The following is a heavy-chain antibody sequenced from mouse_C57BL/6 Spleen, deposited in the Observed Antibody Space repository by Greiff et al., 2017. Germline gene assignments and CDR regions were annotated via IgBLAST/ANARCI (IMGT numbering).Heavy chain of an antibody. CDR1: GYSITSGYY. V-gene: IGHV3-6*01. J-gene: IGHJ2*01. CDR2: ISYDGSN. Sequence: EVKLQESGPGLVKPSQSLSLTCSVTGYSITSGYYWNWIRQFPGNKLEWMGYISYDGSNNYNPSLKNRISITRDTSKNQFFLKLNSVTTEDTATYYCARTDYHFDYWGQGTTLTVSS. CDR3: ARTDYHFDY. D-gene: IGHD2-4*01.